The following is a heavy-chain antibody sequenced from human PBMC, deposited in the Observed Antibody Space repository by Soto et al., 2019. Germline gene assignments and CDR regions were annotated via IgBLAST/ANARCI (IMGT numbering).Heavy chain of an antibody. Sequence: XETLSVTCTVSGCSISSYYWSWIRQLPGKGLEWIGYIYYSGSANYNPSLKSRVTISVDTSKNQFSLKLSSVTAADTAVYYCARGHPSSPVFDYWCQGALVTVFS. CDR1: GCSISSYY. CDR3: ARGHPSSPVFDY. J-gene: IGHJ4*02. V-gene: IGHV4-59*01. D-gene: IGHD2-2*01. CDR2: IYYSGSA.